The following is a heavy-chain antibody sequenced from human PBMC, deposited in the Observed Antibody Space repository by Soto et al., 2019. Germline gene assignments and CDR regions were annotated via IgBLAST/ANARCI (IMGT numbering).Heavy chain of an antibody. Sequence: WGSLRLSCAASGFTLSDYYMSWIRQAPGKGLEWVSYISSSGSTIYYADSVKGRFTISRDNAKNSLYLQMNSLRAEDTAVYYCAREGGDPYYYYYYMDVWGKGTTVTVSS. CDR1: GFTLSDYY. V-gene: IGHV3-11*01. CDR2: ISSSGSTI. D-gene: IGHD3-10*01. J-gene: IGHJ6*03. CDR3: AREGGDPYYYYYYMDV.